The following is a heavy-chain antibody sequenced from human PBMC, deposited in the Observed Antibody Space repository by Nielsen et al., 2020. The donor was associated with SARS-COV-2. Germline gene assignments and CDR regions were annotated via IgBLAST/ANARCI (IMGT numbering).Heavy chain of an antibody. CDR1: GFTFSSYA. Sequence: GESLKISCAASGFTFSSYAMSWVRQAPGKGLEWVSAISGSGGSTYYADSVKGRFTISRDNSKNTLYLQMNSLRAEDTAVYYCAKCSSGSPIRGAFDIWGQGTMVTVSS. CDR2: ISGSGGST. V-gene: IGHV3-23*01. J-gene: IGHJ3*02. D-gene: IGHD3-22*01. CDR3: AKCSSGSPIRGAFDI.